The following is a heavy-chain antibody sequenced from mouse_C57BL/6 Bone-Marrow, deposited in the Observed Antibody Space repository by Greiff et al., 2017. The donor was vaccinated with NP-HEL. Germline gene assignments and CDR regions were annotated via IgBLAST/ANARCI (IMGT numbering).Heavy chain of an antibody. CDR3: ARRDYDYSFAY. D-gene: IGHD2-4*01. CDR1: GYTFTSYW. V-gene: IGHV1-61*01. Sequence: QVQLQQPGAELVRPGSSVKLSCKASGYTFTSYWMDWVKQRPGQGLEWIGNIYPSDSETHYNQKFKDKATLTVDKSSSTAYMQLSSLTSEDSAVYYCARRDYDYSFAYWGQGTLVTVSA. CDR2: IYPSDSET. J-gene: IGHJ3*01.